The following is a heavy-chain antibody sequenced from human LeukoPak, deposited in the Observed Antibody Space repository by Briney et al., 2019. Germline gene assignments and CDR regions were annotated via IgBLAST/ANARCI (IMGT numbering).Heavy chain of an antibody. D-gene: IGHD3-22*01. Sequence: PGGSLRLSCAASGFTVSSNYMSWVRQAPGKGLEWVSVIYSGGSTYYADSVKGRFTISRDNSKNTLYLEMSSLRAEDTAVYYCAKQTRYDSPAGGRGFDYWGQGTLVTVSS. CDR3: AKQTRYDSPAGGRGFDY. V-gene: IGHV3-53*01. CDR2: IYSGGST. CDR1: GFTVSSNY. J-gene: IGHJ4*02.